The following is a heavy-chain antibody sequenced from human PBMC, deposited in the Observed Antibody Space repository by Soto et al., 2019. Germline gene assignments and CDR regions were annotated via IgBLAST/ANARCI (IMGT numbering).Heavy chain of an antibody. CDR3: ARRPDLFAY. J-gene: IGHJ4*02. CDR2: IYYSGSS. Sequence: SENLSLTCTVSGGSISSYYWSWIRQPPGKGLEWIGYIYYSGSSDYNPSLKSRASIPVDTSKNQFSLKLSSVTAADTAVYYCARRPDLFAYRGQGTLVIVSS. V-gene: IGHV4-59*01. CDR1: GGSISSYY.